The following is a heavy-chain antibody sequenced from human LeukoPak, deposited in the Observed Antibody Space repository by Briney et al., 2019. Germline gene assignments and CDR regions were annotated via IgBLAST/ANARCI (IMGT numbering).Heavy chain of an antibody. Sequence: SETLSLTCTVSGGSISSYYWSWIRQPPGKGLEWIGTIYYSGSTYYNPSLKSRVTISVDTSNDQFSLKLSSVTAADTALYYCATYCSTSSCPHRRAFDIWGQGTMVTVSS. CDR3: ATYCSTSSCPHRRAFDI. D-gene: IGHD2-2*01. V-gene: IGHV4-59*04. CDR2: IYYSGST. J-gene: IGHJ3*02. CDR1: GGSISSYY.